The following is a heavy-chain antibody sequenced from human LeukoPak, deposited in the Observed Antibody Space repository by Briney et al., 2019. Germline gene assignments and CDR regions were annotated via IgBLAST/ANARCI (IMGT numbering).Heavy chain of an antibody. CDR2: IYYSGST. CDR3: ARGYGYGDYAIDY. V-gene: IGHV4-59*13. CDR1: GGSISSYY. Sequence: SETLSLTCTVSGGSISSYYWSWIRQPPGKGLEWIGYIYYSGSTNYNPSLKSRVNISVDTSKNQFSLKLSSVTAADAAVYYCARGYGYGDYAIDYWGQGTLVTVSS. D-gene: IGHD4-17*01. J-gene: IGHJ4*02.